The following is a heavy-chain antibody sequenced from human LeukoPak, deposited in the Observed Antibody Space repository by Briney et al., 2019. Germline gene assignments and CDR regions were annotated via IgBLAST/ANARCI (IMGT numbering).Heavy chain of an antibody. CDR2: IYYSGST. CDR1: GGSISSSSYY. Sequence: SETLSLTCTVSGGSISSSSYYWGWIRRPPGKGLEWIGSIYYSGSTYYNPSLKSRVTISVDTSKNQFSLKLSSVTAADTAVYYCARNNYDFWSGYSPSLDWFDPWGQGTLVTVSS. V-gene: IGHV4-39*01. D-gene: IGHD3-3*01. CDR3: ARNNYDFWSGYSPSLDWFDP. J-gene: IGHJ5*02.